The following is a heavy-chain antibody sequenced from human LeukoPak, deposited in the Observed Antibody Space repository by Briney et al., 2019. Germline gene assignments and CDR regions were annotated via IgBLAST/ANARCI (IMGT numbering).Heavy chain of an antibody. D-gene: IGHD3-16*01. CDR2: ISWNSGII. Sequence: GGSLRLPCAASGFTFHDYAMHWVRQAPGKGLEWVSGISWNSGIIGYADSVKGRFTTSRDNAKNSLYLQMNSLRPEDTALYYCAKDMGQYRHRAFDIWGQGTMVTVSS. V-gene: IGHV3-9*01. CDR3: AKDMGQYRHRAFDI. J-gene: IGHJ3*02. CDR1: GFTFHDYA.